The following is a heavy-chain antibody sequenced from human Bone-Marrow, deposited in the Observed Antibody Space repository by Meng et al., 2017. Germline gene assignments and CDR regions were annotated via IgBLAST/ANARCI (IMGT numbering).Heavy chain of an antibody. CDR1: GFTFSNAW. CDR3: SGHVDY. Sequence: QMVEAGGGSVKPGGSIRLSCAASGFTFSNAWMTWVRQAPGKGLEWIGRMKSNVDGGTVDYAAAVKGRFFISRDDSENTFYLQMNSLKTEDTAVYYCSGHVDYWGHGTLVTVSS. J-gene: IGHJ4*01. V-gene: IGHV3-15*01. CDR2: MKSNVDGGTV.